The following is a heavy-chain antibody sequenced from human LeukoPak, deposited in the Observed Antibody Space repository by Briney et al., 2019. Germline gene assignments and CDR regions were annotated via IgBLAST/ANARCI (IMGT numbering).Heavy chain of an antibody. CDR2: IYTSGST. Sequence: WETLSLTCTVSGGSISSYYWSWIRQPAGKGLEWIGRIYTSGSTNYNASLKSRVSMSVDTSKNQFSLKLSSVTAADTAVYYCARGYGSGSYSTWGQGTLVTVSS. CDR3: ARGYGSGSYST. J-gene: IGHJ5*02. V-gene: IGHV4-4*07. D-gene: IGHD3-10*01. CDR1: GGSISSYY.